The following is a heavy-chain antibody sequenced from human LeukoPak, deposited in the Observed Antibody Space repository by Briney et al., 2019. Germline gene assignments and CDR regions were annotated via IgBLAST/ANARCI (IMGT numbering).Heavy chain of an antibody. CDR1: GFTFSNYA. V-gene: IGHV3-23*01. CDR3: AKRLSASTNWYYFDY. D-gene: IGHD6-13*01. CDR2: ITSGDET. J-gene: IGHJ4*02. Sequence: PGGSLRLSCAASGFTFSNYAMTWVRQAPGKGLEWVSVITSGDETFYADSVKGRFTISRDNSKNTLYLDMNSLTAEDTAAYYCAKRLSASTNWYYFDYWGQRTLVTVSS.